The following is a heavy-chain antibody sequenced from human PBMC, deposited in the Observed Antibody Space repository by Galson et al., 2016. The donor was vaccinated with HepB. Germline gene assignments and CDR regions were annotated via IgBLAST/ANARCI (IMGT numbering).Heavy chain of an antibody. V-gene: IGHV4-39*01. CDR2: IYYSGST. CDR3: ARHTTSWGGTPLGRVGY. J-gene: IGHJ4*01. CDR1: GDSISRSNYY. Sequence: SETLSLTCTVSGDSISRSNYYWAWIRQPPGEGLEWIGGIYYSGSTYYNPSLKSRVTISVDTSTNQFSLRLTSVTAADTAVYYCARHTTSWGGTPLGRVGYWGHGTLVTVSS. D-gene: IGHD2-21*01.